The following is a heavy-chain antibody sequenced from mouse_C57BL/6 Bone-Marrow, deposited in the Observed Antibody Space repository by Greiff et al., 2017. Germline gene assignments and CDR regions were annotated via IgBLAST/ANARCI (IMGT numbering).Heavy chain of an antibody. CDR1: GYTFTSYG. CDR3: ARYPYSYGSKYFDY. J-gene: IGHJ2*01. V-gene: IGHV1-81*01. Sequence: VQLQQSGAELARPGASVKLSCKASGYTFTSYGISWVKQRTGQGLEWIGEIYPRSGNTYYNEKFKGKATLTADKSSSTAYMELRSLTSEDSAVYFCARYPYSYGSKYFDYWGQGTTLTGSS. CDR2: IYPRSGNT. D-gene: IGHD1-1*01.